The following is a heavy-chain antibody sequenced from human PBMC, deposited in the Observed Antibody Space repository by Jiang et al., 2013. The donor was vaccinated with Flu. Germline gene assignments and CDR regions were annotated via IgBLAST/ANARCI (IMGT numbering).Heavy chain of an antibody. CDR1: GYTFTGYY. J-gene: IGHJ6*02. D-gene: IGHD6-19*01. Sequence: SGAEVKKPGASVKVSCKASGYTFTGYYMHWVRQAPGQGLEWMGWINPNSGGTNYAQKFQGRVTMTRDTSISTAYMELSRLRSDDTAVYYCARERVIAVAYYYGMDVWGQGTTVTVSS. CDR2: INPNSGGT. V-gene: IGHV1-2*02. CDR3: ARERVIAVAYYYGMDV.